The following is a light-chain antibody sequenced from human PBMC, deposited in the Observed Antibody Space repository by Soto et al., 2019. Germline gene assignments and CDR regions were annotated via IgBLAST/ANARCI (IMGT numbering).Light chain of an antibody. CDR2: GAS. CDR1: QSVSSN. Sequence: EVVMTQSPATLSVSPGERATLSCRASQSVSSNLAWYQQKPGQAPRLLIYGASTRATGVPVRFSGSGSGTEFTLTIGSLQSEDFAFYYCQQCDNWPPWTFGQGTKVEIK. CDR3: QQCDNWPPWT. V-gene: IGKV3-15*01. J-gene: IGKJ1*01.